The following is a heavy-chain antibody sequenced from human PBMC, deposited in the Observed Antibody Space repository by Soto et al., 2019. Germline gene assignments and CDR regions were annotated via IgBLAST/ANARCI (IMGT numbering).Heavy chain of an antibody. CDR3: ARDLKLGAFDI. Sequence: ASVKVSFKASGYTFTGYYMHWLRQAPGQGLEWMGWINPNSGGTNYAQKFQGRVTMTRDTSISTAYMELSRLRSDNTAVYYCARDLKLGAFDIWGQGTMVTVSS. D-gene: IGHD7-27*01. CDR1: GYTFTGYY. J-gene: IGHJ3*02. CDR2: INPNSGGT. V-gene: IGHV1-2*02.